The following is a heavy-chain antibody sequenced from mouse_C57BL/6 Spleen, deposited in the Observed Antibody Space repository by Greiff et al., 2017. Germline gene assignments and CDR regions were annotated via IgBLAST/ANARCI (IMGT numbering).Heavy chain of an antibody. CDR3: ARSPAGYYVWFAY. Sequence: VQRVESGGGLVKPGGSLKLSCAASGFTFSDYGMHWVRQAPEKGLEWVAYISSGSSTIYYADPVTGRFTSSRDKAKNTLCLQRTSLRSEDTAMDYGARSPAGYYVWFAYWGQGTLGTVSA. CDR2: ISSGSSTI. J-gene: IGHJ3*01. CDR1: GFTFSDYG. D-gene: IGHD2-3*01. V-gene: IGHV5-17*01.